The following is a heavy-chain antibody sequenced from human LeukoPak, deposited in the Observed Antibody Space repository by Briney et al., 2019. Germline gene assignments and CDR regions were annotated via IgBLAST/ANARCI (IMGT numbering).Heavy chain of an antibody. CDR3: AHSSSWYSNGYYFDY. V-gene: IGHV1-69*05. J-gene: IGHJ4*02. D-gene: IGHD6-13*01. CDR2: IIPIFGTA. Sequence: ASVKVSCKASGGTFSSYAISWARQAPGQGLEWMGGIIPIFGTANYAQKFQGRVTITTDESTSTAYMELSSLRSEDTAVYYCAHSSSWYSNGYYFDYWGQGTLVTVSS. CDR1: GGTFSSYA.